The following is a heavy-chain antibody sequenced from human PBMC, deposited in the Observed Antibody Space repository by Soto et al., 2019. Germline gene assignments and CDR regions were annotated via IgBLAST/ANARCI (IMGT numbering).Heavy chain of an antibody. D-gene: IGHD2-2*01. Sequence: ASVKVSCKTSGYTFSNYGITWVRQAPGQPLGWLGWISLYSDGTNYAQKFQGRVSMTTDTSTTTAYMELRSLRSDDTAVYYCARVVPGAEAWFGPWGQGTLVTVSS. V-gene: IGHV1-18*01. CDR3: ARVVPGAEAWFGP. CDR1: GYTFSNYG. CDR2: ISLYSDGT. J-gene: IGHJ5*02.